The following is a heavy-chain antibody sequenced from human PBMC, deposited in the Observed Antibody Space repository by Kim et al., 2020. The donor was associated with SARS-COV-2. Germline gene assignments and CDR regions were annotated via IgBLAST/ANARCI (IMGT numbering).Heavy chain of an antibody. J-gene: IGHJ1*01. Sequence: DSVKGRFTISRHNSKNTLYLQMNSLRAEDTAVYYCARGQYYDSSGVYFQHWGQGTLVTVSS. D-gene: IGHD3-22*01. CDR3: ARGQYYDSSGVYFQH. V-gene: IGHV3-53*04.